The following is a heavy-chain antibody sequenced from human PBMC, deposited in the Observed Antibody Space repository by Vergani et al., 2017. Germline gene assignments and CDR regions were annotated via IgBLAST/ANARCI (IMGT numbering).Heavy chain of an antibody. J-gene: IGHJ5*01. Sequence: EVQLVESGGGSVQPGGSLRLSCVASGFSFNTYWMHWVRQVPGKGLMWVARIDEYGNRATYGDFETGRFTITRDNAKNTVFLQMNKLRADDACVYYCVRTEYCTAIACNTRDDSWGQGALVTVSS. CDR1: GFSFNTYW. D-gene: IGHD2-8*02. CDR3: VRTEYCTAIACNTRDDS. CDR2: IDEYGNRA. V-gene: IGHV3-74*03.